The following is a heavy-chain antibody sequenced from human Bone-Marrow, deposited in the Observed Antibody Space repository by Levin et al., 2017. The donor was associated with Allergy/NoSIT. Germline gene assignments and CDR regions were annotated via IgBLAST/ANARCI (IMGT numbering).Heavy chain of an antibody. Sequence: GGSLRLSCAASGFSFSGYGMNWVRQAPGKGLEYVSDISASSNYIHYADSVTGRFTISRDNARNSMSMQMNSLRVEDTAVYFCARGEVGATEYWGQGILVTVSS. CDR2: ISASSNYI. CDR3: ARGEVGATEY. V-gene: IGHV3-21*01. CDR1: GFSFSGYG. D-gene: IGHD1-26*01. J-gene: IGHJ4*02.